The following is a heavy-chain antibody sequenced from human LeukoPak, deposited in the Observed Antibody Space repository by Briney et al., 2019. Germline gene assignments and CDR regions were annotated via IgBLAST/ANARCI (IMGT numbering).Heavy chain of an antibody. CDR2: IYYSGST. D-gene: IGHD1-26*01. V-gene: IGHV4-39*07. Sequence: SETLSLTCTVSGGSISSSSYYWGWIRQPPGKGLEWIGSIYYSGSTNYNPSLKSRVTISLDTSKNQFSLKLSSVTAADTAVYYCARGKWELESGEAFDIWGQGTMVTVSS. CDR3: ARGKWELESGEAFDI. J-gene: IGHJ3*02. CDR1: GGSISSSSYY.